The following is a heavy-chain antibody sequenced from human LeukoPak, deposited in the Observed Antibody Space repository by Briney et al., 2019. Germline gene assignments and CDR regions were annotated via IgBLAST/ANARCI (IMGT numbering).Heavy chain of an antibody. CDR1: GGSISSGDYY. Sequence: SETLSLTCTVSGGSISSGDYYWSWIRQPPGKGLEWIGYIYCSGSTYYNPSLKSRVTISVDTSKNQFSLKLSSVTAADTAVYYCARGIAAAEYYFDYWGQGTLVTVSS. V-gene: IGHV4-30-4*01. D-gene: IGHD6-13*01. CDR3: ARGIAAAEYYFDY. CDR2: IYCSGST. J-gene: IGHJ4*02.